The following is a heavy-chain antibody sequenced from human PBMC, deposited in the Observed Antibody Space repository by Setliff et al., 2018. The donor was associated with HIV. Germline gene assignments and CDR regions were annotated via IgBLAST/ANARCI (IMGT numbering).Heavy chain of an antibody. Sequence: HPGGSLRLSCAASGFTFNYHAMTWVRQAPGKGLEWVANIKQDGSEKYYVDSVKGRFTISRDNSKNTLYLQMNSLRVEDTAVYHCARSPQGGYFDYWGQGTLVTVSS. CDR3: ARSPQGGYFDY. CDR1: GFTFNYHA. V-gene: IGHV3-7*03. J-gene: IGHJ4*03. CDR2: IKQDGSEK.